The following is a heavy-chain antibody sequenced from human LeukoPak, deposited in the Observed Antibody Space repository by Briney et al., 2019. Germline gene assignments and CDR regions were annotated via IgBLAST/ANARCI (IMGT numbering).Heavy chain of an antibody. D-gene: IGHD6-13*01. CDR3: ARGGIAAAVNGEYFDY. J-gene: IGHJ4*02. CDR2: INWNGGST. CDR1: GFTFDDYG. Sequence: GGSLRLSCAASGFTFDDYGMTWVRQVPGKGLEWVSGINWNGGSTGYADSVKGRFTISRDNAKNSLYLQMNSLRAEDTAVYYCARGGIAAAVNGEYFDYWGQGTLVTVSS. V-gene: IGHV3-20*04.